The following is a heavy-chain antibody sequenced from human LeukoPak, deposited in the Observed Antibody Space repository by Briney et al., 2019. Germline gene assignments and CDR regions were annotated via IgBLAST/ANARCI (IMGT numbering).Heavy chain of an antibody. J-gene: IGHJ4*02. CDR1: GGSISSSSYY. V-gene: IGHV4-39*01. CDR2: IYYSGST. CDR3: ARHTRVTATIDY. D-gene: IGHD4-23*01. Sequence: PSETLSLNCTVSGGSISSSSYYWGWIRQPPGKGLEWIGSIYYSGSTYYNPSLKSRVTISVDTSKNQFSLKLSSVTAADTAVYYCARHTRVTATIDYWGQGTLVTVSS.